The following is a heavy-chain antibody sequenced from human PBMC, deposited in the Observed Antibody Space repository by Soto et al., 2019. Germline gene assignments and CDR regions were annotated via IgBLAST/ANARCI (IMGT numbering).Heavy chain of an antibody. D-gene: IGHD5-12*01. J-gene: IGHJ6*02. CDR2: ISYDGSNK. V-gene: IGHV3-30*18. Sequence: PGGSLRLSCAASGFTFSSYGMHWVRQAPGKGLEWVAVISYDGSNKYFADSVKGRFTISRDNSKNTLYLQMNSLRAEDTAVYYCAKEGRDGYNYYYYGMDVWGQGTTVTVSS. CDR3: AKEGRDGYNYYYYGMDV. CDR1: GFTFSSYG.